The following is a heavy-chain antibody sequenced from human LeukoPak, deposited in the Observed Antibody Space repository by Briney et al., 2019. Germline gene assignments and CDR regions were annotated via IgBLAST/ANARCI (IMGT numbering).Heavy chain of an antibody. D-gene: IGHD6-19*01. J-gene: IGHJ1*01. Sequence: QAGGSLRLSCAASGFTFSSYAMSWVRLAPGKGLEWVSTFSVSSGNTYYADSVRGRFTISRDTSKNTLYLQMSSLRAEDTAVYYCVKARRYSSGWEASYAEYFQHWGQGTLVTVSS. CDR1: GFTFSSYA. CDR2: FSVSSGNT. V-gene: IGHV3-23*01. CDR3: VKARRYSSGWEASYAEYFQH.